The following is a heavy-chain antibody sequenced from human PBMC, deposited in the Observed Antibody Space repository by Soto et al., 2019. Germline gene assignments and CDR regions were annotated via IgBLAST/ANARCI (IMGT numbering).Heavy chain of an antibody. CDR1: GFTFSSYA. J-gene: IGHJ6*02. CDR2: ISGSGGST. Sequence: QPGGSLRLSCVASGFTFSSYAMSWVRQAPGKGLEWVSAISGSGGSTYYADSVKGRFTISRDNSKNTLYLQMNSLRAEDTAVYYCAKPPSSWTIFESSYYYAMDVWGQGTTVTVSS. D-gene: IGHD3-3*01. CDR3: AKPPSSWTIFESSYYYAMDV. V-gene: IGHV3-23*01.